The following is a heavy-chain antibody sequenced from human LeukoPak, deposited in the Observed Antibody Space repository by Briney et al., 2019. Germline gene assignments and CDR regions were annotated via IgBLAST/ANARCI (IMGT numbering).Heavy chain of an antibody. J-gene: IGHJ4*02. D-gene: IGHD2-15*01. CDR3: ARVKGYCSGGSCYPDDY. V-gene: IGHV1-2*02. CDR2: INPNSGGT. Sequence: ASVKVSCKASGYTFTGYYMRWVRQAPGQGLEWMGWINPNSGGTNYAQKFQGRVTKTRDTSISTAYMELSRLRSDDTAVYYCARVKGYCSGGSCYPDDYWGQGTLVTVSS. CDR1: GYTFTGYY.